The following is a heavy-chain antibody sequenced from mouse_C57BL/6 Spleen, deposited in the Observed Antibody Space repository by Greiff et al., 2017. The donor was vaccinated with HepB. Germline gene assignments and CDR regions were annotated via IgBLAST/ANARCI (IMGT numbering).Heavy chain of an antibody. CDR3: TRRAAQATDYYAMDY. V-gene: IGHV1-15*01. Sequence: VQLQESGAELVRPGASVTLSCKASGYTFTDYEMHWVKQTPVHGLEWIGAIDPETGGTAYNQKFKGKAILTADKSSSTAYMELRSLTSEDSAVYYCTRRAAQATDYYAMDYWGQGTSVTVSS. D-gene: IGHD3-2*02. CDR1: GYTFTDYE. CDR2: IDPETGGT. J-gene: IGHJ4*01.